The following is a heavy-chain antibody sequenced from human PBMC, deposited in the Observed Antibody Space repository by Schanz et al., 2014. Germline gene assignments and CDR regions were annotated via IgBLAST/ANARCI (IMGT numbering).Heavy chain of an antibody. V-gene: IGHV3-11*06. D-gene: IGHD3-22*01. CDR1: GFTFSDYY. CDR3: ARGREVVAKIFDV. Sequence: VQLVESGGGLAQPGGSLRLSCAASGFTFSDYYMTWMRQAPGKGLEWISYISNSGTYTKYADSVKGRFVISRDNPKNTLYLQMNSLRAEDTGVYYCARGREVVAKIFDVWGQGTMVTVSS. CDR2: ISNSGTYT. J-gene: IGHJ3*01.